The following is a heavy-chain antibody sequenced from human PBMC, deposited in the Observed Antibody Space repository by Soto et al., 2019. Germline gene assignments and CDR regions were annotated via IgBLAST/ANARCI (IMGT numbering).Heavy chain of an antibody. CDR3: AREQRLGRYFDY. Sequence: SETLSLTCTVSGGSISSSDYYGAWIRQPPGKGLEWIGSIYYSGSTYYNPSLKSRVTMSVDTSKNQFSLKLSSVTTADTAVYYCAREQRLGRYFDYWGQGTLVTVSS. D-gene: IGHD6-25*01. CDR1: GGSISSSDYY. V-gene: IGHV4-39*02. J-gene: IGHJ4*02. CDR2: IYYSGST.